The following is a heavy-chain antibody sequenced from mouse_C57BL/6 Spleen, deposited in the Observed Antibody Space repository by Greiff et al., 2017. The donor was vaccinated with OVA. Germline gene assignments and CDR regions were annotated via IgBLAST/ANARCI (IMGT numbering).Heavy chain of an antibody. V-gene: IGHV1-64*01. J-gene: IGHJ1*03. CDR1: GYTFTSYW. CDR2: IHPNSGST. CDR3: ARPLRSWYFDV. D-gene: IGHD1-1*01. Sequence: VQLQQPGAELVKPGASVKLSCKASGYTFTSYWMHWVKQRPGQGLEWIGMIHPNSGSTNYNEKFKSKATLTVDKSSSTAYMQLSSLTSEDSAVYYCARPLRSWYFDVWGTGTTVTVSS.